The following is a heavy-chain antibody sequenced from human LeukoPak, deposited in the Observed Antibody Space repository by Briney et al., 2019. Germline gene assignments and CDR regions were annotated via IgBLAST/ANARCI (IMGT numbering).Heavy chain of an antibody. Sequence: ASVKVSCKASGGTFSSYAISWVRQAPGQGLEWMGGIIPIFGTANYAQKFQGRVTITADKSTSTAYMELSSLRSEDTAVYYCASIAAAGNDWFDPWGQGTLVTVSS. J-gene: IGHJ5*02. CDR2: IIPIFGTA. CDR3: ASIAAAGNDWFDP. V-gene: IGHV1-69*06. D-gene: IGHD6-13*01. CDR1: GGTFSSYA.